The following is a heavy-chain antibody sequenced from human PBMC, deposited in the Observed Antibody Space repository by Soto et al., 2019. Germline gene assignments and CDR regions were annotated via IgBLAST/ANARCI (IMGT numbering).Heavy chain of an antibody. CDR3: ARDQSSVMVRAYYYGMDV. V-gene: IGHV1-2*04. Sequence: GASVKVSCKASGYTFTGYYMHWVRQAPGQGLEWMGWINPNSGGTNYAQKFQGWVTMTRDTSISTAYMELSRLRSDDTAVYYCARDQSSVMVRAYYYGMDVWGQGTTVTASS. J-gene: IGHJ6*02. CDR1: GYTFTGYY. D-gene: IGHD3-10*01. CDR2: INPNSGGT.